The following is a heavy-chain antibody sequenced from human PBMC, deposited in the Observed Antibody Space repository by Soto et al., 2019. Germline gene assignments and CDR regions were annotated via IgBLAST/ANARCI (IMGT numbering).Heavy chain of an antibody. D-gene: IGHD3-22*01. Sequence: SETLSLTCAVSDYSLSSGYYWGWLRQPPGKGLEWIGSIYHAGSTYYNPSLKSRVTISVDTSKNQISLKLSSVTAADTAVYYCARDVDYDTNGYDYFDYWGQGTLVTVSS. J-gene: IGHJ4*02. CDR2: IYHAGST. CDR1: DYSLSSGYY. CDR3: ARDVDYDTNGYDYFDY. V-gene: IGHV4-38-2*02.